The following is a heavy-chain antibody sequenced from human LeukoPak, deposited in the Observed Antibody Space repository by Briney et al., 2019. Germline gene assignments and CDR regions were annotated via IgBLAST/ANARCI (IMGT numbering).Heavy chain of an antibody. CDR2: INTNTGNP. J-gene: IGHJ4*02. CDR1: GYTFTSYA. V-gene: IGHV7-4-1*02. Sequence: ASLKVSCKASGYTFTSYAMNWVRQAPGQGLEWMGWINTNTGNPTYAQGFTGRFVFSLDTSDSTAYLQISSLKAEDTAVYYCASLEEELGFYWGQGTLVTVSS. D-gene: IGHD3-16*01. CDR3: ASLEEELGFY.